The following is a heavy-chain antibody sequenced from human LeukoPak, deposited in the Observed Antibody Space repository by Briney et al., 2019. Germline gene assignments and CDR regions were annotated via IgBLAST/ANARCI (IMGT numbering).Heavy chain of an antibody. D-gene: IGHD2-2*03. CDR2: IYSSGTT. V-gene: IGHV3-53*01. CDR1: GFTVSRNY. Sequence: AGGSLRLSCAASGFTVSRNYMTWVRQAPGKGLEWVSVIYSSGTTYYADSVKGRFTISRDNSKNTLYLQMNSLRAEDTAVYYCARAAWIDYYYYMDVWGKGTTVTISS. J-gene: IGHJ6*03. CDR3: ARAAWIDYYYYMDV.